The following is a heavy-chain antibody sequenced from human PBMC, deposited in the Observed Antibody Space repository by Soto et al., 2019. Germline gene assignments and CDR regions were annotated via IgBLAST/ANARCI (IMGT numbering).Heavy chain of an antibody. D-gene: IGHD3-3*01. CDR2: IRGSGGSK. CDR1: GGTFSSNN. J-gene: IGHJ1*01. Sequence: EGSLRLTCAVSGGTFSSNNMSCGSQAPGKGLEWVAAIRGSGGSKSDADSVKGRFTISRDKSKHTLYLQTHSQRAEDTAVSYCAKFQYHLWSGQYNHWGQGSLVIV. CDR3: AKFQYHLWSGQYNH. V-gene: IGHV3-23*01.